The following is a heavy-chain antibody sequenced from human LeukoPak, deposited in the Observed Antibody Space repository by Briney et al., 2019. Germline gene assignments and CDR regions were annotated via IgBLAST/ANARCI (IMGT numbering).Heavy chain of an antibody. CDR3: ARDAKYYYGSRTYFFFEY. V-gene: IGHV4-61*09. D-gene: IGHD3-10*01. CDR2: IYTSGAT. J-gene: IGHJ4*02. Sequence: SETLSLTCTVSGGSVNSGRYYWSWIRQPAGKGLEWIGHIYTSGATNYNPSLKSRVTMSIDTSKDQFSLKLSSVTAADTAVYYCARDAKYYYGSRTYFFFEYWGQGTLLTVSS. CDR1: GGSVNSGRYY.